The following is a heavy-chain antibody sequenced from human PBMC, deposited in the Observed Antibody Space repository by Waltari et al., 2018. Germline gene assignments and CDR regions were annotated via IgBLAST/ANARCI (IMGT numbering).Heavy chain of an antibody. CDR3: ARPYSSGYSSSISISH. D-gene: IGHD3-22*01. CDR2: IYYSGGT. Sequence: QLQLQESGPGLVKPSETLSLTCTVSGGSISSSSYYWGWIRQPPGKGLEWIGSIYYSGGTYYNPSLKSRVTISVDTSKNQFSLKLSSVTAADTAVYYCARPYSSGYSSSISISHWGQGTLVTVSS. J-gene: IGHJ4*02. CDR1: GGSISSSSYY. V-gene: IGHV4-39*01.